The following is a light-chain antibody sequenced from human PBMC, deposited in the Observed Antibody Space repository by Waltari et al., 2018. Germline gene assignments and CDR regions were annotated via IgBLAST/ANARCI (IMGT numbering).Light chain of an antibody. CDR3: QQRSNWPRS. CDR1: QSVSSY. V-gene: IGKV3-11*01. Sequence: EIVLTQSPSTLSLSPGERATLSCRASQSVSSYLAWYQQKPGQAPRLLIYDASNRATGIPGGFSGSGSGTDFTLTISSLEPEESAVYHCQQRSNWPRSFGQGTKLEIK. CDR2: DAS. J-gene: IGKJ2*01.